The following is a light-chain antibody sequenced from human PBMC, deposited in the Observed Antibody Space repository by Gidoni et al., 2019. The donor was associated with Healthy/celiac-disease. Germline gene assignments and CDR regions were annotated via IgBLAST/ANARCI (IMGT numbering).Light chain of an antibody. CDR2: AAS. CDR3: QQSYSTRMYT. CDR1: QSISSY. J-gene: IGKJ2*01. V-gene: IGKV1-39*01. Sequence: DIQMTQSPSSLSASVGDRVTITCRASQSISSYLNWYQQKPGKAPKLLIYAASSLQSGVPSRFSGSGSGTDFTLTISSLQPEDFGTYYCQQSYSTRMYTFGQGTKLEIK.